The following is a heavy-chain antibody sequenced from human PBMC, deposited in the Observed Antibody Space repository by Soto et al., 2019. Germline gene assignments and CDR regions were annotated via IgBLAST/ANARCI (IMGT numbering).Heavy chain of an antibody. CDR1: GFTFDDYS. CDR2: IFWDGGTA. D-gene: IGHD2-21*01. V-gene: IGHV3-43*01. J-gene: IGHJ4*02. CDR3: AKSGGEYYFDY. Sequence: GGSLRLSCAASGFTFDDYSMHWVRQTPVKGLECISLIFWDGGTAYYADSVKGRFTTSRDNSKNTLYLQMNSLRSDDTALYYCAKSGGEYYFDYWGQGTLVTVSS.